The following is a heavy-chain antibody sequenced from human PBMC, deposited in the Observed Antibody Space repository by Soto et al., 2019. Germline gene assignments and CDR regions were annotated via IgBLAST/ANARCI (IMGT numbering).Heavy chain of an antibody. CDR1: GGSISSSSYY. J-gene: IGHJ4*02. CDR3: AAGLPRDTAMVSPFDY. D-gene: IGHD5-18*01. CDR2: IYYSGST. V-gene: IGHV4-39*01. Sequence: PSETLSLTCTVSGGSISSSSYYWGWIRQPPGKGLEWIGSIYYSGSTYYNPSLKSRVTISVDTSKNQFSLKLSSVTAADTAVYYCAAGLPRDTAMVSPFDYWGQGTLVTVSS.